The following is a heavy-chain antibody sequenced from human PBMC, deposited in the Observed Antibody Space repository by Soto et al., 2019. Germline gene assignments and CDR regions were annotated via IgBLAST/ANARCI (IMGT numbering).Heavy chain of an antibody. D-gene: IGHD3-10*01. CDR2: IIPIFGTA. CDR1: GGTFSSYA. V-gene: IGHV1-69*06. Sequence: SVKVSCKASGGTFSSYAISWVRQAPGQGLEWMGGIIPIFGTANYAQKFQGRVTITADKSTSTAYMELSSLRSEDTAVYYCAGITMVRGVLRDYYYGMDVWGQGTTLTVSS. CDR3: AGITMVRGVLRDYYYGMDV. J-gene: IGHJ6*02.